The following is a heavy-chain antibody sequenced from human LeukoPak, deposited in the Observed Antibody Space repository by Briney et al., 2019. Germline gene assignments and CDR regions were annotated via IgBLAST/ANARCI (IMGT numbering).Heavy chain of an antibody. CDR3: ARATGIIAAGVPTD. CDR2: IYYSGST. V-gene: IGHV4-39*07. Sequence: SETLSLTCTVSGGSVSSGSYYWGWIRQPPGKGLEWIGNIYYSGSTYYNPSLKSRVTISVETSKNQFSLKLSSVTAADTAVYYCARATGIIAAGVPTDWGQGTLVTVSS. D-gene: IGHD6-13*01. CDR1: GGSVSSGSYY. J-gene: IGHJ4*02.